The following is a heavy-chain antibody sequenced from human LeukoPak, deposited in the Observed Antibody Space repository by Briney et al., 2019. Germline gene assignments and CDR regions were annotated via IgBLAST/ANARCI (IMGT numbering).Heavy chain of an antibody. Sequence: GGSLTLSCVASGITYSSYYMNWVRQAPGTGLEWVSSISGSGGSTYYADSVKGRITISRGNTENTLFLQLNSLRAEDTAVYYCAEAFRIGGVLATPFDSWGQGTLVTVSS. J-gene: IGHJ5*01. D-gene: IGHD3-16*02. CDR1: GITYSSYY. CDR2: ISGSGGST. V-gene: IGHV3-23*01. CDR3: AEAFRIGGVLATPFDS.